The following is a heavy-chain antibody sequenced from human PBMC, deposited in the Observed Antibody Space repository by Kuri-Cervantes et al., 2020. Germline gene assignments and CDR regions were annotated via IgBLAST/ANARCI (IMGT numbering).Heavy chain of an antibody. V-gene: IGHV3-49*04. CDR2: IRSKAYGGTT. CDR1: GFTFGDYA. CDR3: TTDGRWKAYYYYMDV. D-gene: IGHD1-1*01. Sequence: GESLKISCTASGFTFGDYAMSWVRQAPGKGLEWVGFIRSKAYGGTTEYAASVKGRFTISRDDSKSIAYLQMNSLKTEDTAVYYCTTDGRWKAYYYYMDVWGKGTTVTVSS. J-gene: IGHJ6*03.